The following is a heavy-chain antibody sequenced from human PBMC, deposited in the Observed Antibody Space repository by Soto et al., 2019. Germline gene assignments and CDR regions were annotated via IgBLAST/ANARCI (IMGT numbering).Heavy chain of an antibody. CDR2: ISSSSSYI. Sequence: GGSLRLSCAASGFTFSSYSMNWVRQAPGKGLEWVSSISSSSSYIYYADSVKGRFTISRDNAKNSLYLQMNSLRAEDTAVYYCARDLGSTPAFDYWGQGTLVTVSS. V-gene: IGHV3-21*01. CDR3: ARDLGSTPAFDY. D-gene: IGHD2-2*01. J-gene: IGHJ4*02. CDR1: GFTFSSYS.